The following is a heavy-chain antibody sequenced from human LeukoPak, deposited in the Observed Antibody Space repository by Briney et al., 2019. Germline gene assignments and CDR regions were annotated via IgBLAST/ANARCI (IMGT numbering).Heavy chain of an antibody. Sequence: ASVKVSCKASGGTFSSYDINWVRQATGQGLEWMGWMNPNSGNTGYAQKFQGRVTMTRNTSISTAYVELSSLRSEDTAVYYCARARRRNDYALDYWGQGTLVTVSS. CDR2: MNPNSGNT. CDR3: ARARRRNDYALDY. J-gene: IGHJ4*02. D-gene: IGHD4-17*01. V-gene: IGHV1-8*02. CDR1: GGTFSSYD.